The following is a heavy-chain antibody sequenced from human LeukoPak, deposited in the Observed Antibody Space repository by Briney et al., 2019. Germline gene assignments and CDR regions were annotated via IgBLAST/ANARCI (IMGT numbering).Heavy chain of an antibody. J-gene: IGHJ6*03. D-gene: IGHD2-2*02. CDR2: ISSSSSTI. Sequence: GGSLRLSCAASGFTFSSYSMNWVRQAPGKGLEWVSYISSSSSTIYYADSVKGRFTISRDNAKNSLYLQMNSLRAEDTAVYYCARSGSPRYCSSTSCYRYYYYMDVWGKGTTVTVSS. CDR1: GFTFSSYS. CDR3: ARSGSPRYCSSTSCYRYYYYMDV. V-gene: IGHV3-48*01.